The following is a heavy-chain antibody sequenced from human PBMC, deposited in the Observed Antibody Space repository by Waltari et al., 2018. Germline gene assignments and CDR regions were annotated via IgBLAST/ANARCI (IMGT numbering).Heavy chain of an antibody. CDR2: IKSTVDGGTT. Sequence: EVQMVESGGGLVKPGGALRISCSASGIPFSKAWLNWMRQAPGKGLEWVGRIKSTVDGGTTDYAAPVQGRFTISRDDSKNTLYLQMSSLRTEDTAVYYCLFVDTALIIPDVFDLWGQGTLVTVSS. D-gene: IGHD5-18*01. CDR3: LFVDTALIIPDVFDL. CDR1: GIPFSKAW. V-gene: IGHV3-15*01. J-gene: IGHJ3*01.